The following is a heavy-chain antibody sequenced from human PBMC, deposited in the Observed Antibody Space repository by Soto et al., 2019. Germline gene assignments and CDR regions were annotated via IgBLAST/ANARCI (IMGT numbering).Heavy chain of an antibody. D-gene: IGHD1-1*01. J-gene: IGHJ4*02. CDR3: ARVGTGTTLDY. V-gene: IGHV4-59*01. Sequence: SETLSLTCTVSGFSISSYYWSWIRQPPGKGLEWIGYIYYSGSTNYNPSLKSRVTISVDTSKNQFSLKLSSVTAADTAVYYCARVGTGTTLDYWGQGTLVTVSS. CDR1: GFSISSYY. CDR2: IYYSGST.